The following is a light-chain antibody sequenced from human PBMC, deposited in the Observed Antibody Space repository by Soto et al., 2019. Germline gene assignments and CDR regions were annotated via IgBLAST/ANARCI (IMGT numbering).Light chain of an antibody. Sequence: EVMLTQSPGTLSLSPGERATLSCRARQSVSSNYLAWYQQKSGQAPRLLIYGASNRATGIPDRFSGSESGIYLTLTIRRLEPEDFAVYYCQQYDTSPRTFGQGTKVEFK. CDR2: GAS. V-gene: IGKV3-20*01. J-gene: IGKJ1*01. CDR3: QQYDTSPRT. CDR1: QSVSSNY.